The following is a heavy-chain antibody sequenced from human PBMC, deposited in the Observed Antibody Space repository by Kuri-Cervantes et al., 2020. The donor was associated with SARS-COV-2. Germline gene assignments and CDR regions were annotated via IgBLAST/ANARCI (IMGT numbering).Heavy chain of an antibody. J-gene: IGHJ4*02. CDR1: GVSLSTSRVG. Sequence: SGPTLVNPPQTRTLTCTFSGVSLSTSRVGVGWIRQPPGKARECLALIYCDDAKRYSPTLKSRLTITKDTSKNQVVLTISNMDPVATATYYCAPSRYDYIWGCSDQFDYWGQGTRVTVSS. V-gene: IGHV2-5*02. D-gene: IGHD3-16*01. CDR2: IYCDDAK. CDR3: APSRYDYIWGCSDQFDY.